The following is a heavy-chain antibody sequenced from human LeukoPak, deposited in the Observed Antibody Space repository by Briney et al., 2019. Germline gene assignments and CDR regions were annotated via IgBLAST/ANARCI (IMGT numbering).Heavy chain of an antibody. Sequence: PGGSLRLSCAASGFTFSANYMSWVRQAPGKGLEWVSFICSGGNTYYADAVKGRFTISRDNSKNTLHLQMNRLRAEPTAIYYCSRDSPLYHAFDIWGQGSMVTVSS. CDR1: GFTFSANY. CDR3: SRDSPLYHAFDI. CDR2: ICSGGNT. D-gene: IGHD2-8*01. J-gene: IGHJ3*02. V-gene: IGHV3-66*01.